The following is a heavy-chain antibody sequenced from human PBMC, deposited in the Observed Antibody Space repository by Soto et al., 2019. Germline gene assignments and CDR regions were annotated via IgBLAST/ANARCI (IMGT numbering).Heavy chain of an antibody. CDR2: ISGSGGST. CDR3: AKGPGPGIAAAGKGYYYYGMDV. D-gene: IGHD6-13*01. CDR1: GFTFSSYA. J-gene: IGHJ6*02. V-gene: IGHV3-23*01. Sequence: PGGSLRLSCAASGFTFSSYAMSWVRQAPGKGLEWVSAISGSGGSTYYADSVKGRFTISRDNSKNTLYLQMNSLRAEDTAVYYCAKGPGPGIAAAGKGYYYYGMDVWGQGTTVTVSS.